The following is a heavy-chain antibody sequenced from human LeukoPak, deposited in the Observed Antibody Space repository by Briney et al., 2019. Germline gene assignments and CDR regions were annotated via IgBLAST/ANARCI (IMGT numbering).Heavy chain of an antibody. J-gene: IGHJ4*02. CDR1: GGSVSSGGSVRSGRYY. Sequence: PSETLSLTCTVSGGSVSSGGSVRSGRYYWSWIRQPPGKGLEWIGYVSYSGGTNYNPSLHSRVTISIDTSKNQFSLKLSSVTAADTAVYFCARDSFYSGSDYWGQGTLVTISS. D-gene: IGHD1-26*01. V-gene: IGHV4-61*01. CDR2: VSYSGGT. CDR3: ARDSFYSGSDY.